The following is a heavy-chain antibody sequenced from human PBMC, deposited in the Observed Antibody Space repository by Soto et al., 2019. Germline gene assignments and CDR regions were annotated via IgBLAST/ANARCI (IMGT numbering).Heavy chain of an antibody. V-gene: IGHV4-39*01. CDR1: GGSISNSSYQ. J-gene: IGHJ4*02. Sequence: PSETLSLTCAVSGGSISNSSYQWGWIRQPPGKGLQWIGSVSYSGSTYYNPSLESRLTLSVDTSKTQSSLRLSSVTAADTAVYYCSRIAVSGTFTGFDYWGRGTLVTVSS. CDR3: SRIAVSGTFTGFDY. CDR2: VSYSGST. D-gene: IGHD6-19*01.